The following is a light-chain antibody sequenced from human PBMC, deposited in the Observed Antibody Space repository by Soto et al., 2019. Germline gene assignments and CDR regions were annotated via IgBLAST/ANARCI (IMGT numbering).Light chain of an antibody. J-gene: IGKJ5*01. Sequence: EIVLTQSPATLSLSPGERATLSCRASQSVSSYLAWYQQKPGQAPRLLIYDASNRATGIPARFSGSGSGTDFTLTISRLEPEDFAVYYRQQYGSSPSFGQGTRLENK. CDR3: QQYGSSPS. V-gene: IGKV3-20*01. CDR1: QSVSSY. CDR2: DAS.